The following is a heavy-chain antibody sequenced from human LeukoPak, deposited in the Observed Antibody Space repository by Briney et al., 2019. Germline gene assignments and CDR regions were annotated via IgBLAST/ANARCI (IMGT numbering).Heavy chain of an antibody. D-gene: IGHD2-2*01. Sequence: GASVKVSCKASGYTLTGYYLHWVRQAPRQGLEWMGWINPNSGDTNFAQKFQGRVTMTRDTSINTAYMELSRLRPDDTAVYYCARGSIVVVPAASVFDPWGQGTLVTVSS. CDR3: ARGSIVVVPAASVFDP. V-gene: IGHV1-2*02. J-gene: IGHJ5*02. CDR2: INPNSGDT. CDR1: GYTLTGYY.